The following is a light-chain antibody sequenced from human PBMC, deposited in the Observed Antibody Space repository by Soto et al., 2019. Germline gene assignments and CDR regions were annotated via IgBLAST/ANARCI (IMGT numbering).Light chain of an antibody. CDR3: QQYTTSPYT. CDR2: GAS. CDR1: QSVGSNY. J-gene: IGKJ3*01. V-gene: IGKV3-20*01. Sequence: EIVLTQSPGTLSLSPGERATLYCRASQSVGSNYLAWYKQKPGQAPRVLIYGASSRATAIPDRFSGSGSGADFTLTISRLEPEDFAVYYCQQYTTSPYTFGPGTKVDIK.